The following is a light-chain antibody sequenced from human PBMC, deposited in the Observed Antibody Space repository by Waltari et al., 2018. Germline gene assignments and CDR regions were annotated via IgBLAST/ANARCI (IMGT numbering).Light chain of an antibody. CDR2: ELS. CDR3: MQSIQFPVT. CDR1: QSLLHSDGKTY. V-gene: IGKV2D-29*02. Sequence: DIVLTQTPCSLSVTPGQAGALSCRSSQSLLHSDGKTYLHWYLQKQGQSPHLLIYELSNRFPGVPDRFSGTGSGTDFTLKISRVEAEDVGVYYCMQSIQFPVTFGGGTKVEIK. J-gene: IGKJ4*01.